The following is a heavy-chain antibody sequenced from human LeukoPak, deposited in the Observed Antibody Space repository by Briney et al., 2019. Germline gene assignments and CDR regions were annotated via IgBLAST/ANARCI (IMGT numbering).Heavy chain of an antibody. CDR2: INPNSGGT. Sequence: ASVKVSCKASGYTLTGYYMHWVRQAPGQGLEWMGRINPNSGGTNYAQKFQGRVTMTRDTSISTAYMELSRLRSDDTAVYYCARVSKVLAVAGTSDYWGQGTLVTVSS. V-gene: IGHV1-2*06. J-gene: IGHJ4*02. CDR3: ARVSKVLAVAGTSDY. D-gene: IGHD6-19*01. CDR1: GYTLTGYY.